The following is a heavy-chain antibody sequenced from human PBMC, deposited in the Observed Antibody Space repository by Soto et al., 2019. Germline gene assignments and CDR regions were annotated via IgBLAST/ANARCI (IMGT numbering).Heavy chain of an antibody. D-gene: IGHD2-15*01. J-gene: IGHJ4*02. CDR3: AKRRGAGGHFDY. V-gene: IGHV3-23*01. CDR1: GFTFSSYA. Sequence: DVQLLESGGGLVQPEGSLRLSCAASGFTFSSYAMGWVRQGPGKGLEWVAVVSIGGSTHYADSVRGRFTISRDNSKNTLFLQMNSLTSEVWAVYFCAKRRGAGGHFDYWGQGALVTVSS. CDR2: VSIGGST.